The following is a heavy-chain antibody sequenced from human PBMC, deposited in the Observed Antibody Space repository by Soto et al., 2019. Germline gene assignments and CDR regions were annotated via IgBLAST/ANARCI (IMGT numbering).Heavy chain of an antibody. J-gene: IGHJ4*02. CDR3: AREGVVDYYDSSGYSEYYFDY. Sequence: QVQLVQSEAEVKKPGSSVKVSCKASGGTFSSYTISWVRQAPGQGLEWMGRIIPILGIANYAQKFQGRVTITADKSTSTAYMELSSLRSEDTAVYYCAREGVVDYYDSSGYSEYYFDYWGQGTLVTVSS. CDR2: IIPILGIA. V-gene: IGHV1-69*08. CDR1: GGTFSSYT. D-gene: IGHD3-22*01.